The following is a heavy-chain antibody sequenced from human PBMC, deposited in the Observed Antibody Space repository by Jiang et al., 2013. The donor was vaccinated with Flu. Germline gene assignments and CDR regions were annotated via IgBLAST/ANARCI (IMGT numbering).Heavy chain of an antibody. V-gene: IGHV5-10-1*03. CDR1: GYSFTSYW. CDR3: ARLKPLGYCSSTSCYGDYYYGMDV. J-gene: IGHJ6*04. Sequence: VQLVESGAEVKKPGESLRISCKGSGYSFTSYWISWVRQMPGKGLEWMGRIDPSDSYTNYSPSFQGHVTISADKSISTAYLQWSSLKASDTAMYYCARLKPLGYCSSTSCYGDYYYGMDVWGKGTTVTVSS. CDR2: IDPSDSYT. D-gene: IGHD2-2*01.